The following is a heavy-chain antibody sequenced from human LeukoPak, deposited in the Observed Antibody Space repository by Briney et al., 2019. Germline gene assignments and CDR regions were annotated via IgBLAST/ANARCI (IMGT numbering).Heavy chain of an antibody. CDR1: GGTFSSYA. V-gene: IGHV1-69*06. J-gene: IGHJ4*02. Sequence: ASVKVSCKASGGTFSSYAISWVRQAPGQGLEWMGGIIPIFGTANYAQKFQGRVTITADKSTSTAYLELGSLGRGDPAVYYCCGGEGGYCGGGSCYDYWGQGTLVTVSS. CDR2: IIPIFGTA. CDR3: CGGEGGYCGGGSCYDY. D-gene: IGHD2-15*01.